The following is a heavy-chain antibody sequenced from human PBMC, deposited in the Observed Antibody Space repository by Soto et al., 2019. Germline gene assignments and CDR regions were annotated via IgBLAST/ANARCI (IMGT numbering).Heavy chain of an antibody. V-gene: IGHV1-69*13. CDR3: ARTYYYGSGFYYYYGMDV. J-gene: IGHJ6*02. CDR1: GGTFSSYA. D-gene: IGHD3-10*01. Sequence: SVKVSCKASGGTFSSYAISWVRQAPGQGLEWMGGIIPIFGTANYAQKFQGRVTITADESTSTAYMELSSLRSEDTAVYYCARTYYYGSGFYYYYGMDVWGQGTTVTVSS. CDR2: IIPIFGTA.